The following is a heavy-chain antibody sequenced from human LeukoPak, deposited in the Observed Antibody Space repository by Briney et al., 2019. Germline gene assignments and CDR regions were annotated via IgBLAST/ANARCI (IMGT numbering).Heavy chain of an antibody. CDR2: INPNSGGT. CDR1: GYTFTGYY. V-gene: IGHV1-2*02. Sequence: ASVKVSCKASGYTFTGYYMHWVRQAPGQGLEWMGWINPNSGGTNYAQKFQGRVTMTRDTSISTAYMELSRLRSDDTAVYYCARDRIIAARGPGVVDYWGQGTLVTVSS. J-gene: IGHJ4*02. D-gene: IGHD6-13*01. CDR3: ARDRIIAARGPGVVDY.